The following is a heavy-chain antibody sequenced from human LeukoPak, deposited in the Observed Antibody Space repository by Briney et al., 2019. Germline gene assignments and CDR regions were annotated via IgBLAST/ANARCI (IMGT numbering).Heavy chain of an antibody. Sequence: GESLKISCKGSGYSFTSYWIGWVRQMPGKGLEWMGIIYPGDSDTRYSPSFQGQVTISADKSISTAYLQWSSLKASDTAMYYCARLSTFGVVIDYYFDYWGQGTLVTVSS. V-gene: IGHV5-51*01. CDR2: IYPGDSDT. J-gene: IGHJ4*02. CDR1: GYSFTSYW. D-gene: IGHD3-3*01. CDR3: ARLSTFGVVIDYYFDY.